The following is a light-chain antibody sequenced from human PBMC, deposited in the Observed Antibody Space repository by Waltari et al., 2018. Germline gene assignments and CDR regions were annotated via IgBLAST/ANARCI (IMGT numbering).Light chain of an antibody. Sequence: EIVLTQSPATLSVSPGERATLSCRASHTISNNSAWYQQKPGQAPRLLIYGASASATGIPARFSGSGSGTEFTLTIGSLQSEDFAIYYCQQYNNWPPVFTFGPGTKVDF. CDR2: GAS. J-gene: IGKJ3*01. V-gene: IGKV3-15*01. CDR1: HTISNN. CDR3: QQYNNWPPVFT.